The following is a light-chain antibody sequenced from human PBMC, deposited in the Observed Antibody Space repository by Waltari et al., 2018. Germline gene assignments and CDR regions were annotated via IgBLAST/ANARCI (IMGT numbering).Light chain of an antibody. J-gene: IGLJ3*02. CDR3: AAWDDSLNGHWV. CDR1: YSNIGTTV. V-gene: IGLV1-44*01. CDR2: RND. Sequence: QSVLTQPPSASGTPGQRVTFSCSGTYSNIGTTVVNWYQQLPGKAPKLLIYRNDQRPSGVPDRFSGSKSGSSASLAIGGLQSDDEADYYCAAWDDSLNGHWVFGGGTKVTVL.